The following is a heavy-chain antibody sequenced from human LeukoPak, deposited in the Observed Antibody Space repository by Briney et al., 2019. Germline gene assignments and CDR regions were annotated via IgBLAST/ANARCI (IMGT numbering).Heavy chain of an antibody. J-gene: IGHJ4*02. CDR2: ISGSGGST. V-gene: IGHV3-23*01. CDR3: ANPEGGYSSSEYPIDY. CDR1: GSTFSSYA. D-gene: IGHD6-13*01. Sequence: GGSLRLSCAASGSTFSSYAMSWVRQAPGKGLEWVSAISGSGGSTYYADSVKGRFTISRDNSKNTLYLQMNSLRAEDTAVYYCANPEGGYSSSEYPIDYWGQGTLVTVSS.